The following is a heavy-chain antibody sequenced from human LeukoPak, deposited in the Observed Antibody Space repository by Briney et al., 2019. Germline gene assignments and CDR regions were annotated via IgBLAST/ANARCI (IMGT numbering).Heavy chain of an antibody. CDR3: ARKLRLRGYYFDY. J-gene: IGHJ4*02. CDR2: ISYSGGT. Sequence: SETLSLTCTVSGGSISSSNYYWGWIRQPPGKGLEWIGSISYSGGTYYNPSLKSRVTISVDTSKNHFSLKLSSVTAADTAVYYCARKLRLRGYYFDYWGQGTLVTVSS. D-gene: IGHD4-23*01. CDR1: GGSISSSNYY. V-gene: IGHV4-39*02.